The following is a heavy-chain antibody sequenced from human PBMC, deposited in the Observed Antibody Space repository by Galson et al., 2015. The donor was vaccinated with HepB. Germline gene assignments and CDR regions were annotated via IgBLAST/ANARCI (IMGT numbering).Heavy chain of an antibody. CDR2: ITTSGYI. CDR3: ARVGHCSSTTCYTLGYFQH. J-gene: IGHJ1*01. CDR1: GFSFSSYS. V-gene: IGHV3-21*01. D-gene: IGHD2-2*02. Sequence: SLRLSCAASGFSFSSYSMSWVRQAPGKGLEWVSSITTSGYIYYADSLKGRFTISRDNAKNSLYLQMNSLRAEDTAVYFCARVGHCSSTTCYTLGYFQHWGQGTLVTVSS.